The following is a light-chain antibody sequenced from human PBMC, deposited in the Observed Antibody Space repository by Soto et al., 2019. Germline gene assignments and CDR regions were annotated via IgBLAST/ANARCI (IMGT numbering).Light chain of an antibody. V-gene: IGLV7-46*01. J-gene: IGLJ2*01. CDR1: SGTVTSGHY. CDR2: DTS. CDR3: FLFYSNNYVV. Sequence: QAVVTQEPSLTVSPGGTVILTCGSSSGTVTSGHYPYWFQQKPGQAPRTLIYDTSNKHSWTPARFSGSLLGGKAALTLSGAQPEDEAEYFCFLFYSNNYVVFGGGTQPTVL.